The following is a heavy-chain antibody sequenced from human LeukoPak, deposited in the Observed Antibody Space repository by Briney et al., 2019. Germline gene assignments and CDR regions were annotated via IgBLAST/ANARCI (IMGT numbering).Heavy chain of an antibody. Sequence: GASLKVSCKASGYTFTSYDINWVRQATGQGLEWMGWMNPNSGNTGYAQKFQGRVTMTRNTSISTAYMELSSLRSEDTAVYYCARVHSSWDELFDYWGQGTLVTVSS. CDR2: MNPNSGNT. J-gene: IGHJ4*02. V-gene: IGHV1-8*01. CDR1: GYTFTSYD. CDR3: ARVHSSWDELFDY. D-gene: IGHD6-13*01.